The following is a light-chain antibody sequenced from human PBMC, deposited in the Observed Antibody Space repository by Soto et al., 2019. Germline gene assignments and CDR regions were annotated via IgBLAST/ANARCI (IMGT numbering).Light chain of an antibody. CDR2: DAS. CDR3: KLYNIYSPLT. CDR1: QSISSW. J-gene: IGKJ1*01. V-gene: IGKV1-5*01. Sequence: DIQMTQSPSTLSASVGDRVTITCRASQSISSWLAWYQQKPGKAPKLLIYDASSLESGVPSRFSGSGSGTEFTLTISSLQPDDFATFYCKLYNIYSPLTFGQGTKVEIK.